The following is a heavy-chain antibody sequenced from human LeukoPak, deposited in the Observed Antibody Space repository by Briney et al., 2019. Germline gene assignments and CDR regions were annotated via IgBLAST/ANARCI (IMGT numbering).Heavy chain of an antibody. V-gene: IGHV3-64*01. CDR1: GFTVSSNY. J-gene: IGHJ4*02. CDR2: ISSNGGST. CDR3: ARDGSSGSRDYYFDY. Sequence: GGSLRLSCAASGFTVSSNYMSWVRQAPGKGLEYVSAISSNGGSTYYANSVKGRFTISRDNSKNTLYLQMGSLRAEDMAVYYCARDGSSGSRDYYFDYWGQGTLVTVSS. D-gene: IGHD6-19*01.